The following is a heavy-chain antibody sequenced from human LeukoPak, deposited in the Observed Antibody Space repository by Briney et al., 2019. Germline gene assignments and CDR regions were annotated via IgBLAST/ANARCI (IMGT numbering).Heavy chain of an antibody. CDR2: VSGSGGST. CDR3: ARDPGMAAAGYYYYMDV. D-gene: IGHD6-13*01. J-gene: IGHJ6*03. Sequence: GSLRLSCAASGFTFSSYAMSWVRQAPGKGLEWVSAVSGSGGSTYYADSVKGRFTISRDNSKNTLYLQMNSLRAEDTAVYYCARDPGMAAAGYYYYMDVWGKGTTVTISS. CDR1: GFTFSSYA. V-gene: IGHV3-23*01.